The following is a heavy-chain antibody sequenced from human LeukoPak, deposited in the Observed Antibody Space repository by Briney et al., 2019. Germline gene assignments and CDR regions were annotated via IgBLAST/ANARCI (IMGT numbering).Heavy chain of an antibody. CDR3: ARSKEPLVAAAGIPPFDY. CDR1: GGTFSTYV. CDR2: IIPIFGTA. D-gene: IGHD6-13*01. J-gene: IGHJ4*02. Sequence: GASVKVSCKASGGTFSTYVISWVRQAPGQGLEWMGGIIPIFGTANYAQNFQGRVTITADESTTTAYMELSSVRSEDTAVYYCARSKEPLVAAAGIPPFDYWGQGTLVTVSS. V-gene: IGHV1-69*13.